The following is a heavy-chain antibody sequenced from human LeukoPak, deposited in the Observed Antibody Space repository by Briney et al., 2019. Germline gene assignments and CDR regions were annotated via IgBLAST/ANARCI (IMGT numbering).Heavy chain of an antibody. CDR2: ISYDGSNK. CDR3: AKVGYYVNGGAFDI. V-gene: IGHV3-30*18. CDR1: GFTFSSYG. J-gene: IGHJ3*02. D-gene: IGHD2-8*01. Sequence: GGSLRLSCVASGFTFSSYGMHWVRQAPGKGLEWAAVISYDGSNKYYADSVKGRFTISRDNSKNTLYLQMNSLRAEDTAVYYCAKVGYYVNGGAFDIWGQGTMVTVSS.